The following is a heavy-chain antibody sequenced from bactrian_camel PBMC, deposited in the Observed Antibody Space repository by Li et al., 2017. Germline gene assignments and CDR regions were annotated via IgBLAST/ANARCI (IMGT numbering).Heavy chain of an antibody. CDR3: AAGYWRTYREVLRALAYQN. J-gene: IGHJ4*01. CDR2: IGRDGTT. V-gene: IGHV3S55*01. CDR1: SHTYSRAC. Sequence: HVQLVESGGGSVQAGGSLRLSCAVDSHTYSRACMGWFRQIPGQEREGVAKIGRDGTTTYSDSVKGRFTISRDNAKKTLYLQMSSLKPEDTAMYYCAAGYWRTYREVLRALAYQNWGQGTQVTVS. D-gene: IGHD1*01.